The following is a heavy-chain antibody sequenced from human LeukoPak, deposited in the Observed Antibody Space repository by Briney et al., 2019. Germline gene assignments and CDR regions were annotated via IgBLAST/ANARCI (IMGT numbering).Heavy chain of an antibody. D-gene: IGHD3-10*01. Sequence: GRSLRLSCAAPGFTFSSYVMIWVRQAPGKGLEWVSVISSSGTGTDYADSVKGRLNISRDNSKNTLYLQMNSLRAEDTAVYWCAKDRQGSGSSGSHYYYIMDVWGQGTTVTVSS. CDR3: AKDRQGSGSSGSHYYYIMDV. CDR1: GFTFSSYV. CDR2: ISSSGTGT. J-gene: IGHJ6*02. V-gene: IGHV3-23*01.